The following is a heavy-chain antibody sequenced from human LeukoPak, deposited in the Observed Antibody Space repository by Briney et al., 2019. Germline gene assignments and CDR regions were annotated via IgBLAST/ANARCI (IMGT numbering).Heavy chain of an antibody. Sequence: SETLSLTCTVSGGSISSYYWSWIRQPPGKGLECIGYISNSGRTNYNASFEKRVIISADTSKKQFSLQLSSVTAADTAVYFCARLGQPNAFDIWGQGTMVTVSS. V-gene: IGHV4-59*08. CDR1: GGSISSYY. J-gene: IGHJ3*02. CDR2: ISNSGRT. CDR3: ARLGQPNAFDI. D-gene: IGHD3-16*01.